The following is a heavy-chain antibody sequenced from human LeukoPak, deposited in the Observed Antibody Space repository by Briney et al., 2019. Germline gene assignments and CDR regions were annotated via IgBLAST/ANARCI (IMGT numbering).Heavy chain of an antibody. CDR2: ISTSGTST. Sequence: GGSLRLSCAASGFTFSRNAMSWVRQVPGKGLEWVSGISTSGTSTNYADSVKGRFTISRDNSKNTLYLQMNSLTAEDTAVYYCAKRPGHFDYWGQGILVTVSS. CDR1: GFTFSRNA. CDR3: AKRPGHFDY. J-gene: IGHJ4*02. V-gene: IGHV3-23*01.